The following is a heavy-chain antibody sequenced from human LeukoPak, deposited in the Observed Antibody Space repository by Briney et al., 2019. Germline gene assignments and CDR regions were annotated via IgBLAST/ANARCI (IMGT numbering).Heavy chain of an antibody. Sequence: SETLSLTCAVYGGSFSGYYWSWIRQPPGKGLEWIGEINHSGSTNYNPSLKSRVTISVDTSKNQFSLKLSSVTAADTAVYYCARDRRNYVVNWFDPWGQETLVTVSS. D-gene: IGHD4-11*01. J-gene: IGHJ5*02. CDR3: ARDRRNYVVNWFDP. CDR1: GGSFSGYY. V-gene: IGHV4-34*01. CDR2: INHSGST.